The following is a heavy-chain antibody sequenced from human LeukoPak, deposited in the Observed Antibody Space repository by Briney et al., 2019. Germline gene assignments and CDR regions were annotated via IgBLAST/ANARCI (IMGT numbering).Heavy chain of an antibody. J-gene: IGHJ4*02. Sequence: PSGTLSLTCAVSDGSIFSRNWWSWVRQPPGKGLEGIGQIFPSGSSIYNPSLKRRVSISVDNSKNQISLQLTPVTAGDTAVYYCARSPAKGVTEDYWGEGTLVTVSS. CDR1: DGSIFSRNW. CDR3: ARSPAKGVTEDY. D-gene: IGHD2-8*01. V-gene: IGHV4-4*02. CDR2: IFPSGSS.